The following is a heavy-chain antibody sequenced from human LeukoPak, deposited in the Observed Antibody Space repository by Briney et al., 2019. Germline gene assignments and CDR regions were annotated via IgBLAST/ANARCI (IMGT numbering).Heavy chain of an antibody. CDR1: GFWLSTRGVG. Sequence: SGPTLANPTQTLTLTCTLSGFWLSTRGVGVGCIRQPSVIALESHALNIWNDDNPYSQSLKSRLTITKETSKNQVVLTMTNMDPVDTATYYCAHLTYFDFWSGQLQPDHANWFDPWGQGTLVTVSS. CDR3: AHLTYFDFWSGQLQPDHANWFDP. CDR2: NIWNDDN. J-gene: IGHJ5*02. V-gene: IGHV2-5*01. D-gene: IGHD3-3*01.